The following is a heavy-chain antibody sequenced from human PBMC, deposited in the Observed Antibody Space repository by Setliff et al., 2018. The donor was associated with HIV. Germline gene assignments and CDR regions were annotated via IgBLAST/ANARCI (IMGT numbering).Heavy chain of an antibody. J-gene: IGHJ4*02. CDR3: SRHRANWGGPWDY. D-gene: IGHD3-16*01. Sequence: PSETLSLTCDVSGYSISSGYYWGWIRQPPGKGLEWIGSIYHSGTIFYKPSLKSRLAISVDTSKNHFSLNLTSVTAADTAVYFCSRHRANWGGPWDYWGQGTLVTVDS. V-gene: IGHV4-38-2*01. CDR1: GYSISSGYY. CDR2: IYHSGTI.